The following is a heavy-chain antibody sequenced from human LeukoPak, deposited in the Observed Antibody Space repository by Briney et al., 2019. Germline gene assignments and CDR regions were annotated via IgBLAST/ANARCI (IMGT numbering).Heavy chain of an antibody. D-gene: IGHD3-10*01. V-gene: IGHV3-7*01. Sequence: GGSLRLSCEASGFSFSSYWMSWVRPAPGKGLEWVANIKQDGSEKYYVDSVKGRFTIYRDNAKNSLYLQMNSLRAEDTAVYYCARERAWFGVFDYWGQGTLVTVSS. CDR1: GFSFSSYW. CDR3: ARERAWFGVFDY. CDR2: IKQDGSEK. J-gene: IGHJ4*02.